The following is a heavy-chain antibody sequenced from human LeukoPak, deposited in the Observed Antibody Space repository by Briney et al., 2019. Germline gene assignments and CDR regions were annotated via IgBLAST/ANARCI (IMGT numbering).Heavy chain of an antibody. J-gene: IGHJ6*02. CDR3: ARDLLAGKDGYNPYYYYGMDV. CDR1: GGSISSSSYY. CDR2: IYYSGST. V-gene: IGHV4-39*07. Sequence: KTSETLSLTCTVSGGSISSSSYYWGWIRQPPGKGLEWIGSIYYSGSTYYNPSLKSRVTISVDTSKNQISLKLSSVTAADTAVYYCARDLLAGKDGYNPYYYYGMDVWGQGTTVTVSS. D-gene: IGHD5-24*01.